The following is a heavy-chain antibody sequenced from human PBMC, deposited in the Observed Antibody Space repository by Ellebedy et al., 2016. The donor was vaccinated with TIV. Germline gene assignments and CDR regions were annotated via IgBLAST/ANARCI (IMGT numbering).Heavy chain of an antibody. D-gene: IGHD1-26*01. CDR2: MYYSGTT. CDR1: GGSISNYY. V-gene: IGHV4-59*01. Sequence: MPSETLSLTCTVSGGSISNYYWSWLRQPPGKGLEWIGYMYYSGTTTYNPSLKGRVTISVDTSKKQFSLRLRSVNAADTAVYYCASRHPGSYTLDYWGQGTLVTVSS. CDR3: ASRHPGSYTLDY. J-gene: IGHJ4*02.